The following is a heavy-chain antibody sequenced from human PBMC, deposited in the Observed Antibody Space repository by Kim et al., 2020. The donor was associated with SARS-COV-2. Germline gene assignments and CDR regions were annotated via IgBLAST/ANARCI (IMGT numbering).Heavy chain of an antibody. CDR1: GYTFTSYA. Sequence: ASVKVSCKASGYTFTSYAMHWVRQAPGQRLEWMGWINAGNGNTKYSQKFQGRVTITRDTSASTAYMELSSLRSEDTAVYYCARGRYLYDSSGTTNWFDPWGQGTLVTVSS. J-gene: IGHJ5*02. D-gene: IGHD3-22*01. CDR2: INAGNGNT. CDR3: ARGRYLYDSSGTTNWFDP. V-gene: IGHV1-3*01.